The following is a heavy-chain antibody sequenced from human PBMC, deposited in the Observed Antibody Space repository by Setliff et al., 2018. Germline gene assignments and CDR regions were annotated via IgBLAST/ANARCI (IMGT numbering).Heavy chain of an antibody. CDR1: GFTFVNYW. V-gene: IGHV3-74*01. Sequence: GGSLRLSCAASGFTFVNYWMHWVRQAPGKGLVWVSRVNSDGSSTIYADSVKGRFTISRDNAENTLYLQMNSLRPDDTALYYCARDRGQVTVNNRYGFYYYGMDVWGQGTTVT. CDR3: ARDRGQVTVNNRYGFYYYGMDV. CDR2: VNSDGSST. D-gene: IGHD3-16*02. J-gene: IGHJ6*02.